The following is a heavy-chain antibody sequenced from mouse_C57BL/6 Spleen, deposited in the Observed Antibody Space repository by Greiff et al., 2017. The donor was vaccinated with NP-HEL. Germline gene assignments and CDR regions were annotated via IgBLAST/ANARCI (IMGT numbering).Heavy chain of an antibody. J-gene: IGHJ4*01. CDR2: INPNNGGT. D-gene: IGHD2-3*01. CDR3: ARTRWLLGTYAMDY. CDR1: GYTFTDYY. Sequence: EVQLQQSGPELVKPGASVKISCKASGYTFTDYYMNWVKQSHGKSREWIGDINPNNGGTSYNQKFKGKAPLTVDKSSSTAYMELRSLTSEDSAVYYCARTRWLLGTYAMDYWGQGTSVTVSS. V-gene: IGHV1-26*01.